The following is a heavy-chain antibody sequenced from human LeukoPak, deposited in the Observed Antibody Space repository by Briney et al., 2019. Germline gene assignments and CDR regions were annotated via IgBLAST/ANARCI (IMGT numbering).Heavy chain of an antibody. CDR1: GGSFSGYY. J-gene: IGHJ4*02. CDR3: ARGRTLYYGSGSLTRPLDY. Sequence: PSETLSLTCAVYGGSFSGYYWSWIRQPPGKGLEWIGEINHSGSTDYNPSLKSRVTISVDTSKNQFSLKLSSVTAADTAVYYCARGRTLYYGSGSLTRPLDYRGQGTLVTVSS. D-gene: IGHD3-10*01. CDR2: INHSGST. V-gene: IGHV4-34*01.